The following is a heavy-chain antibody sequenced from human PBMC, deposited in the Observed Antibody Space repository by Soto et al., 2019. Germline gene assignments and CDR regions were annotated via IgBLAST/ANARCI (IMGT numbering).Heavy chain of an antibody. Sequence: GGSLRLSCAASGFTFSGYYMSWIRQAPGKGLEWVSYISSSSSYTNYADAVKGRFTISRDNAKNSLYLHLNSLRAEDAAVDYYAREWANYDTLTGQLHFWGKGTQVTLS. CDR3: AREWANYDTLTGQLHF. D-gene: IGHD3-9*01. CDR2: ISSSSSYT. CDR1: GFTFSGYY. V-gene: IGHV3-11*05. J-gene: IGHJ4*02.